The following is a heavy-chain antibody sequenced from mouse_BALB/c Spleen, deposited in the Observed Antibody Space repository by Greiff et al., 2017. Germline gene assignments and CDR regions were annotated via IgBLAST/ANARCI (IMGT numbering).Heavy chain of an antibody. J-gene: IGHJ4*01. CDR1: GYTFTDYY. V-gene: IGHV1-19*01. D-gene: IGHD2-1*01. CDR2: VNPYNGGT. Sequence: VQLKESGPELVKPGASVKMSCKASGYTFTDYYMDWVKQSHGESFEWIGRVNPYNGGTSYNQKFKGKATLTVDKSSSTAYMELNSLTSEDSAVYYCARGGNYDYYAMDYWGQGTSVTVSS. CDR3: ARGGNYDYYAMDY.